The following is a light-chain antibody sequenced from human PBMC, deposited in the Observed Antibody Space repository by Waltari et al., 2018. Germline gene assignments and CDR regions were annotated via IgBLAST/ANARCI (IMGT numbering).Light chain of an antibody. CDR2: DAS. CDR3: QQRRNWPLT. V-gene: IGKV3-11*01. J-gene: IGKJ4*01. CDR1: HSVNWY. Sequence: IVLTQYPATLSWSPGARATISCRASHSVNWYLAWYQQRPGQAPRLLIYDASNSATGIPARFSGSGSETDFTLTISSLQPEDSAVYYCQQRRNWPLTFGGGTKVEIK.